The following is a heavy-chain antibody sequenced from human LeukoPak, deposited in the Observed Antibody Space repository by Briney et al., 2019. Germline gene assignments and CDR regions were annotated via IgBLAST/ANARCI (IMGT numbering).Heavy chain of an antibody. CDR3: ARDYKYSSGWGAFDI. Sequence: ALVTVSCKASGYTFTSYAMHWVRQAPGQRLEWMGWINAGNGNTKYSQEFQGRVTITRDTSASTAYMELSSLRSEDMVVYYCARDYKYSSGWGAFDIWGQGTMVTVSS. CDR2: INAGNGNT. V-gene: IGHV1-3*03. CDR1: GYTFTSYA. D-gene: IGHD6-19*01. J-gene: IGHJ3*02.